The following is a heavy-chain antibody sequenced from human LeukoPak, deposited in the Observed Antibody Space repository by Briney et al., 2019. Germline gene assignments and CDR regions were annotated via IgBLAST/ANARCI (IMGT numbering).Heavy chain of an antibody. D-gene: IGHD7-27*01. V-gene: IGHV1-2*06. CDR3: ARDLSSTSNWELDY. J-gene: IGHJ4*02. CDR2: INPNSGGT. CDR1: GYTFTDYY. Sequence: GASVKVSCKASGYTFTDYYIHWVRQAPGQGLEWMGRINPNSGGTNDAQNFQGRVTMTRDTSISTAYIELSRLRSDDTAVYYCARDLSSTSNWELDYWGQGTLVTVSS.